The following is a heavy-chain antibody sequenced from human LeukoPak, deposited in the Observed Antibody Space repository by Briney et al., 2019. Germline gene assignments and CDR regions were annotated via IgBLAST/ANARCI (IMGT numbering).Heavy chain of an antibody. V-gene: IGHV3-66*02. CDR2: IYSGGST. CDR3: ARPIFPHDYADAFDI. D-gene: IGHD4-17*01. Sequence: PGGSLRLSCAASGFTFSSYSMSWVRQAPGKGLEWVSVIYSGGSTYYADSVKGRFTISRDNSKNTLYLQMNSLRAEDTAVYYCARPIFPHDYADAFDIWGQGTMVTVSS. J-gene: IGHJ3*02. CDR1: GFTFSSYS.